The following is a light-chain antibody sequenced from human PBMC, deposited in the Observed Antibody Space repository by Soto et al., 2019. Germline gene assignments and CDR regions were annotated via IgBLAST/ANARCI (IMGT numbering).Light chain of an antibody. CDR1: SSDIGAYNY. Sequence: QSALTQPASVSGSPGQSITISCTGTSSDIGAYNYVSWNQQHPGKAPKLMIYEVSNRPSGVSNRFSGSKSGNTASLTISGLQAEDEADYYCSSYTSSSTYVFGTGTKLT. CDR3: SSYTSSSTYV. V-gene: IGLV2-14*01. J-gene: IGLJ1*01. CDR2: EVS.